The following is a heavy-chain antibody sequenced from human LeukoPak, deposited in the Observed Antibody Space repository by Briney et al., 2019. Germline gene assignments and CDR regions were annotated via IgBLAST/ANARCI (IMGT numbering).Heavy chain of an antibody. Sequence: GGSLRLSCAASGFTFDDYAMHWVRQAPGKGLEWVSLISWDGGSTYYADSVKGRFTISRDNSKNSLYLQMNSLRAEDTALYYCAKDGYCSSTSCYFAPSFEDYYMDVWGKGTTVTVSS. J-gene: IGHJ6*03. CDR2: ISWDGGST. CDR3: AKDGYCSSTSCYFAPSFEDYYMDV. V-gene: IGHV3-43D*04. D-gene: IGHD2-2*01. CDR1: GFTFDDYA.